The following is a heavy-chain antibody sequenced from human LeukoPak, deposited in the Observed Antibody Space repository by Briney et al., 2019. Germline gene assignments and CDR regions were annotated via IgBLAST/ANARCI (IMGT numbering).Heavy chain of an antibody. V-gene: IGHV3-74*01. CDR1: GFTFSSYW. J-gene: IGHJ6*03. D-gene: IGHD6-13*01. Sequence: GGSLRLSCAASGFTFSSYWMHWVRQAPGKGLVWVSRINSDGSSTSYAESVKGRFTISRDNAENTLYLQMNSLRAEDTAMYYYARDHRGSSSRLYYYYYMDVWGNGTTVTVSS. CDR3: ARDHRGSSSRLYYYYYMDV. CDR2: INSDGSST.